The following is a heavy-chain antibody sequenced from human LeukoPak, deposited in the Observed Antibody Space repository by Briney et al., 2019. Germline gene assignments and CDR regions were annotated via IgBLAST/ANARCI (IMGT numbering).Heavy chain of an antibody. CDR2: INWNGGST. D-gene: IGHD3-22*01. Sequence: GGSLTLSCAASGFTFDDYGMSWVRQAPGKGLEWVSGINWNGGSTGYADSVKGRFTISRDNAKNSLYLQMNNLRAEDTALYYCARGGYYYDSSGYYYGGVRYFDYWGQGTLVTVSS. CDR1: GFTFDDYG. J-gene: IGHJ4*02. CDR3: ARGGYYYDSSGYYYGGVRYFDY. V-gene: IGHV3-20*04.